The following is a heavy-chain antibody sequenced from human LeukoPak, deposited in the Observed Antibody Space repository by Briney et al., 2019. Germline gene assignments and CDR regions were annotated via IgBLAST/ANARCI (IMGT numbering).Heavy chain of an antibody. CDR3: ARASDTAMVTDYYYYMDV. Sequence: SETLSLTCTVSGYSISSGYYWGWIRQPPGKGLEWIGTIYYSGSTNYNPSLKSRVTISVDTSKNQFSLKLSSVTAADTAVYYCARASDTAMVTDYYYYMDVWGKGTTVTVSS. CDR1: GYSISSGYY. J-gene: IGHJ6*03. CDR2: IYYSGST. D-gene: IGHD5-18*01. V-gene: IGHV4-38-2*02.